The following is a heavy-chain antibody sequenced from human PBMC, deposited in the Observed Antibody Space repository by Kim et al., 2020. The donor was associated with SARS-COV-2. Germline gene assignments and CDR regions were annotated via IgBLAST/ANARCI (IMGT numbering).Heavy chain of an antibody. CDR3: AKGSSGWDYFYFYYMDV. D-gene: IGHD6-19*01. CDR2: ISYDASNE. J-gene: IGHJ6*03. V-gene: IGHV3-30*18. CDR1: GFTFSNLG. Sequence: GGSLRLSCAASGFTFSNLGMHWVRQTPGKGLEWVAAISYDASNENYADSVKGRFTISRDNSKNTLYLQMNSLRAEDTAVFYCAKGSSGWDYFYFYYMDVWGKGPRSPSP.